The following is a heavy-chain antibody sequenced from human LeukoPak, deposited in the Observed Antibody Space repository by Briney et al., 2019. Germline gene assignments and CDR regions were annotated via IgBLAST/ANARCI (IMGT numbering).Heavy chain of an antibody. D-gene: IGHD3-3*01. J-gene: IGHJ4*02. CDR3: ATMGYDFWSGYWPDY. CDR1: GFTFSSYA. CDR2: ISGSGGST. V-gene: IGHV3-23*01. Sequence: GGSLRPSCAASGFTFSSYAMSWVRQAPGKGLEWVSTISGSGGSTDYADSVKGRFTISRDNPKNTLYLQMDSVGAEDTAEYYCATMGYDFWSGYWPDYWGQGTLVTVSS.